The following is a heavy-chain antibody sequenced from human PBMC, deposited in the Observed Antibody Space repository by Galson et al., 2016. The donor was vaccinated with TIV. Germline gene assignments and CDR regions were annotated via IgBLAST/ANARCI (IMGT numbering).Heavy chain of an antibody. V-gene: IGHV1-69*05. Sequence: SVKVSCKASGATFSSCAINWVRQAPGQGLEWIGVIGPVFGTANYAQKFQGRVTITTDASTTTFYMELSSLRSEDTAVYYCASSVPREYYYNYYYMDVWGAGTTVIVSS. CDR1: GATFSSCA. CDR2: IGPVFGTA. CDR3: ASSVPREYYYNYYYMDV. J-gene: IGHJ6*03.